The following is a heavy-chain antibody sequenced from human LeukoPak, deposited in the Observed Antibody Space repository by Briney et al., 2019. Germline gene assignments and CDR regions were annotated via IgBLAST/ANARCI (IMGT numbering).Heavy chain of an antibody. CDR1: GGSISSSSYY. D-gene: IGHD3-10*01. V-gene: IGHV4-39*01. J-gene: IGHJ4*02. CDR3: ASPGGGY. Sequence: SETLSLTCTVSGGSISSSSYYWGWIRQPPGKGLEWIGGIYYSGSTYYNPSLKSRVTISVDTSKNQFSLKMSSVTAADTAVYYCASPGGGYWGQGTLVTVSS. CDR2: IYYSGST.